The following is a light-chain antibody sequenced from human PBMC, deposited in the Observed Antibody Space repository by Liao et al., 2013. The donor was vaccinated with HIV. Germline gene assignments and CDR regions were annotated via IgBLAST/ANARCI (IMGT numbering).Light chain of an antibody. J-gene: IGLJ3*02. CDR2: FDS. Sequence: SYELTQPPSVSVAPGQTATITCGGENIGSDTVHWYRQQPGQAPVLVIFFDSDRPSGTPDRFSASKSETTATLTISRVEAGDEADYYCQVWDSDNDQVVFGGGTRLTVL. V-gene: IGLV3-21*04. CDR3: QVWDSDNDQVV. CDR1: NIGSDT.